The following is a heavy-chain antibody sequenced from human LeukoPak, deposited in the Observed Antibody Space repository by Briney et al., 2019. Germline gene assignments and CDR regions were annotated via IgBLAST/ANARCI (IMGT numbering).Heavy chain of an antibody. Sequence: GGSLRLSCAASGFTFSDYYMSWIRQAPGKGLEWVSYISSSGSTIYYADSVKGRFTISRDNAKNSLFLQMNSLRAEDTAVYYCARDSSMQDFFDYWGQGTLVTVSS. D-gene: IGHD2-8*01. CDR1: GFTFSDYY. J-gene: IGHJ4*02. V-gene: IGHV3-11*04. CDR2: ISSSGSTI. CDR3: ARDSSMQDFFDY.